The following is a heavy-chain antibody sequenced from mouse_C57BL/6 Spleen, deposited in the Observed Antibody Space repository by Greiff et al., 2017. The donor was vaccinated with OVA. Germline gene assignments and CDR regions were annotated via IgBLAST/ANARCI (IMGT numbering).Heavy chain of an antibody. Sequence: VQLQQSGPELVKPGASVKISCKASGYTFTDYYMNWVKQSHGKSLEWIGDINPNNGGTSYNQKFKGKATLTVDKSSSTAYMELRSLTSEDSAVYYCARRDYDYFDYWGQGTTLTVSS. V-gene: IGHV1-26*01. CDR2: INPNNGGT. D-gene: IGHD2-4*01. CDR3: ARRDYDYFDY. J-gene: IGHJ2*01. CDR1: GYTFTDYY.